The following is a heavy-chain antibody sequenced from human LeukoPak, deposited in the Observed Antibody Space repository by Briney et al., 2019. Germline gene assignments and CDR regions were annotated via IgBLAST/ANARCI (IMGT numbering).Heavy chain of an antibody. V-gene: IGHV4-38-2*02. Sequence: SETLSLTCTVSGYSISSGYYWGWIRQPPGKGLEWIWSIYHSGSTYYNPSLKSRVTISVDTSKNQFSLKLSSVTAADTAVYYCARVSLGGAGDYWGQGTLVTVSS. CDR2: IYHSGST. CDR1: GYSISSGYY. D-gene: IGHD3-3*02. J-gene: IGHJ4*02. CDR3: ARVSLGGAGDY.